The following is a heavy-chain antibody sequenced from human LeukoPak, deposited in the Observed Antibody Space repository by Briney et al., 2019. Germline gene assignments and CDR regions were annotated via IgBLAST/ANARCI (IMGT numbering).Heavy chain of an antibody. CDR1: GFTFSSYW. D-gene: IGHD3-16*01. V-gene: IGHV3-7*01. CDR3: ATDSFSFGDLNPGP. Sequence: PGGSLRLSCAASGFTFSSYWMSWVRQAPGKGLEWVASIIQDGSEKYYVYSVRGRFTISRDNAKSSLYLQMTNLRAEDTAVYYCATDSFSFGDLNPGPWGQGTLVTVSS. J-gene: IGHJ5*02. CDR2: IIQDGSEK.